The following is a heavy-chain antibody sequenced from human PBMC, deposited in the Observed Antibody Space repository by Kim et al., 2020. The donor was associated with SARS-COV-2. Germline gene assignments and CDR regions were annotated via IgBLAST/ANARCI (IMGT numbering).Heavy chain of an antibody. J-gene: IGHJ4*02. CDR3: ARSIAARPESYYYFDY. Sequence: SFQGTVTISADKSISTAYLQWSSLKASDTAMYYCARSIAARPESYYYFDYWGQGTLVTVSS. V-gene: IGHV5-51*01. D-gene: IGHD6-6*01.